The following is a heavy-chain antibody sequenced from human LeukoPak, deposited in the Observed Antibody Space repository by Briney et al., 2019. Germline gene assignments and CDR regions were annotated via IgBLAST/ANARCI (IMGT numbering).Heavy chain of an antibody. CDR2: ISGSGGST. J-gene: IGHJ3*02. CDR3: AANGVVVVGAFDI. V-gene: IGHV3-23*01. CDR1: GFTFSSYG. D-gene: IGHD2-15*01. Sequence: GGSLRLSCAASGFTFSSYGMSWVRQAPGKGLEWVSAISGSGGSTYYADSVKGRFTISRDNAKNSLYLQMNSLRAEDTALYYCAANGVVVVGAFDIWGQGTMVTVSS.